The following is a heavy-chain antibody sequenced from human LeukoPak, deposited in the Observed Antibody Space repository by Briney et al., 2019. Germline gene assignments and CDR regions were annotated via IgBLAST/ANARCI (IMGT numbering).Heavy chain of an antibody. V-gene: IGHV3-20*04. CDR3: ARNYGSGSYYCEDY. D-gene: IGHD3-10*01. Sequence: PGGSLRLSCAASGFTFDDYGMSWVRQAPGKGLEWVSGINWNGGSTGYADSVKGRFTISRDNAKNSLYLQMNSLRAEDTALYYCARNYGSGSYYCEDYWGQGTLVTVSS. CDR1: GFTFDDYG. J-gene: IGHJ4*02. CDR2: INWNGGST.